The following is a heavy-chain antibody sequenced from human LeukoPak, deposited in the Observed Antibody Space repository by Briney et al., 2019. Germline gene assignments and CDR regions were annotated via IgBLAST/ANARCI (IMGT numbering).Heavy chain of an antibody. J-gene: IGHJ4*02. D-gene: IGHD2-2*01. CDR1: GYTFTGYY. CDR3: ASSIVYCSSTSCYFN. Sequence: ASVKVSCKASGYTFTGYYMHWVRQAPGQGLEWMGWINPNSDGTNYAQKFQGRVTMTRDTSISTAYMELSRLRSDDTAVYYCASSIVYCSSTSCYFNWGQGTLVTVSS. CDR2: INPNSDGT. V-gene: IGHV1-2*02.